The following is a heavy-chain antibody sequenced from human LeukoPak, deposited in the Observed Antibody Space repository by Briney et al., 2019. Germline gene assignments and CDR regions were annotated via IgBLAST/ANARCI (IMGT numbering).Heavy chain of an antibody. V-gene: IGHV3-53*04. CDR3: ARVVAVAGTRVFDY. D-gene: IGHD6-19*01. CDR1: GFTVSSNY. Sequence: GGSLRLSCAASGFTVSSNYMSWVRQAPGKGLEWVSVIYSGGSTYYADSVKGRFTISRHNSKNTLYLQMNSLRAEDTAVYYCARVVAVAGTRVFDYWGQGTLVTVSS. J-gene: IGHJ4*02. CDR2: IYSGGST.